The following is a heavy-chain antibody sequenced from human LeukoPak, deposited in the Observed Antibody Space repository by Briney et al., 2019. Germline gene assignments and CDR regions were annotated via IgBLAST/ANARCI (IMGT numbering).Heavy chain of an antibody. CDR2: IHDSGNT. CDR3: ARISNDYRGNPLDY. V-gene: IGHV4-59*01. CDR1: GGSINTYY. J-gene: IGHJ4*02. D-gene: IGHD4-23*01. Sequence: PSETLSLTCTVSGGSINTYYWSWIRQPPGQGLEWIGFIHDSGNTYYNASLKSRVTISIDTSKNQLSLNLRSVAAADTAVYYCARISNDYRGNPLDYWGQGTLVTVSP.